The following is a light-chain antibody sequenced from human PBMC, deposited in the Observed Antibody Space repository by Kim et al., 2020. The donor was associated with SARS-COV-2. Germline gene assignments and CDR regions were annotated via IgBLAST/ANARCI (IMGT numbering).Light chain of an antibody. CDR1: QSVSSSY. Sequence: TLSLSPGERATLSCRASQSVSSSYLAWYQQKPGQAPRLLIYGASSRATGIPDRFSGSGSGTDFTLTISRVEPEDFAVYYCQQRFTFGPGTKVDIK. CDR3: QQRFT. V-gene: IGKV3-20*01. CDR2: GAS. J-gene: IGKJ3*01.